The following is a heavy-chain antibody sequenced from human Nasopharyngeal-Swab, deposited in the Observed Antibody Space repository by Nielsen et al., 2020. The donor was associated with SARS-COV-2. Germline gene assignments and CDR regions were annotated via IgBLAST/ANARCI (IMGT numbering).Heavy chain of an antibody. Sequence: WIRQPPGKGLEWIGYIYYSGSTYYNPSLKSRVTISVDTSKNQFSLKLSSVTAADTAVYYCARDFCSSTSCFYGAFDIWGQGTMVTVSS. J-gene: IGHJ3*02. D-gene: IGHD2-2*01. V-gene: IGHV4-30-4*01. CDR2: IYYSGST. CDR3: ARDFCSSTSCFYGAFDI.